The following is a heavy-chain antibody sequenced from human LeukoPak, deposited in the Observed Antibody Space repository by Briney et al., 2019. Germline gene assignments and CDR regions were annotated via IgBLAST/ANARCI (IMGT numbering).Heavy chain of an antibody. CDR3: ARDRGYSGYDYIASFDY. V-gene: IGHV1-69*04. CDR1: GGTFSSYA. Sequence: ASVTVSCKASGGTFSSYAINWVRQAPGQGLEWMGRIIPILHITKYAQKFQGRVTITADKSTSTAYMELSSLRSEDTAVYYCARDRGYSGYDYIASFDYWGQGTLVTVSS. CDR2: IIPILHIT. J-gene: IGHJ4*02. D-gene: IGHD5-12*01.